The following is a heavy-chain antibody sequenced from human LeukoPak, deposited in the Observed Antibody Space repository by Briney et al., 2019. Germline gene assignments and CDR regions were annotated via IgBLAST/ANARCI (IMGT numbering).Heavy chain of an antibody. Sequence: SETLSLTCTVSGGSISSYYRSWIRQPPGKGLEWIGYIYYSGSTNYNPSLKSRVTISVDTSKNQFSLKLSSVTAADTAVYYCARQEGVLNTFDPWGQGTLVTVSS. V-gene: IGHV4-59*01. J-gene: IGHJ5*02. CDR3: ARQEGVLNTFDP. D-gene: IGHD1/OR15-1a*01. CDR1: GGSISSYY. CDR2: IYYSGST.